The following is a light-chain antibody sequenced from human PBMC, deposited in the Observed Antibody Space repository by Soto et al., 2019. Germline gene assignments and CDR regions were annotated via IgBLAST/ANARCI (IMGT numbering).Light chain of an antibody. Sequence: EIELTQSPGTLFLSPGERATLSCRASQSLSSNYLAWYQQKPGQAPRLLIYGASSRATGIPDRFSGSGSGTDFTLTISSLEPEDFPVYYCQHYGLSFTWTFGQGTKVEI. CDR1: QSLSSNY. CDR3: QHYGLSFTWT. V-gene: IGKV3-20*01. J-gene: IGKJ1*01. CDR2: GAS.